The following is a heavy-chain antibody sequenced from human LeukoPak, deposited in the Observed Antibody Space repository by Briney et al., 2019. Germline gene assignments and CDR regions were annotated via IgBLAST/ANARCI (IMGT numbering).Heavy chain of an antibody. J-gene: IGHJ4*02. D-gene: IGHD2-2*01. CDR2: ISGNNDNP. CDR3: ARDGTSTDDY. V-gene: IGHV1-18*01. CDR1: GYTFSNFG. Sequence: GASVKVSCKASGYTFSNFGISWVRQAPGQGLEWMGQISGNNDNPNYGQKFQGRFTVTTDSSTSTAYMELRDLRSDDTAVYYCARDGTSTDDYWGQGTLVTVPS.